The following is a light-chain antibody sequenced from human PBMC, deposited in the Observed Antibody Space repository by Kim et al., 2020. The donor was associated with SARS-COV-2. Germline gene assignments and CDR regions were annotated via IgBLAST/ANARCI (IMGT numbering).Light chain of an antibody. CDR2: DRP. CDR3: EKRSNCPLT. CDR1: MSVKRE. Sequence: MYQWVQASPSRRAAMSVKREFASAKQKPRQAPGLLIYDRPTRATVIPARFSGSGSETDFTLTISSLEPEDLGVYYCEKRSNCPLTFGGGTQVDIK. V-gene: IGKV3-11*01. J-gene: IGKJ4*01.